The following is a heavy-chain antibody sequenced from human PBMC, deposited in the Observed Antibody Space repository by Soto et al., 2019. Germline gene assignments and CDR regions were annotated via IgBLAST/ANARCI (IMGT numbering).Heavy chain of an antibody. CDR3: AQSAEPGVVADTSFDY. V-gene: IGHV3-9*01. CDR2: ISANGGSI. CDR1: GFTFDDYA. J-gene: IGHJ4*02. D-gene: IGHD2-15*01. Sequence: EVQLVESGGRLVQPGKSLRLSCAASGFTFDDYAMHWVRQVPGKGLEWVSGISANGGSIRYGDSVKVRFTISRDNAKNSQVLEMNSLSEEDTAFYYCAQSAEPGVVADTSFDYWGQGTLVNGSS.